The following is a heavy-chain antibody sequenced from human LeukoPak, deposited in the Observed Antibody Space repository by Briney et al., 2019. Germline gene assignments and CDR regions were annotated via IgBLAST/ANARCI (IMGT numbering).Heavy chain of an antibody. J-gene: IGHJ4*02. V-gene: IGHV3-33*06. CDR1: GFTFSSYG. CDR2: IWYDGSNK. Sequence: GRSLRLSCAASGFTFSSYGMHWVRQAPGKGLEWVAVIWYDGSNKYYADSVKGRFTISRDNSKNTLYLQMNSLRAEDTAVYYCAKDSANWRGDFDNWGQGTLVTVSS. CDR3: AKDSANWRGDFDN. D-gene: IGHD1-20*01.